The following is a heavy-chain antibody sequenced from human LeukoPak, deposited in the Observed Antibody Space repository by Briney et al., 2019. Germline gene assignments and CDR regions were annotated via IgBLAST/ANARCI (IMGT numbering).Heavy chain of an antibody. V-gene: IGHV4-59*01. CDR2: IYYSGST. Sequence: PSETLSLTCTVSGGSINSYYWSWIRQPPGKGLEWIGYIYYSGSTYYNPSLKSRVTISIDPSKNQFSLKLSSVTAADTAVYYCARGNLHEYWRHRTLVTVSS. J-gene: IGHJ4*01. CDR1: GGSINSYY. CDR3: ARGNLHEY. D-gene: IGHD2/OR15-2a*01.